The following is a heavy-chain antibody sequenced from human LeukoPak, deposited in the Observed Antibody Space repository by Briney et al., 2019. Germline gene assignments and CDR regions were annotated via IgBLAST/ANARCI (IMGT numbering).Heavy chain of an antibody. CDR3: ARWEISGSSDY. J-gene: IGHJ4*02. CDR1: GFTFDDYG. CDR2: INWNGGST. V-gene: IGHV3-20*04. D-gene: IGHD1-26*01. Sequence: GGSLRLXCAASGFTFDDYGMSWVRQAPGKGLEWVSGINWNGGSTGYADSVKGRFTISRDNAKNSLYLQMDGLRAEDTALYYCARWEISGSSDYWGQGTLVTVSS.